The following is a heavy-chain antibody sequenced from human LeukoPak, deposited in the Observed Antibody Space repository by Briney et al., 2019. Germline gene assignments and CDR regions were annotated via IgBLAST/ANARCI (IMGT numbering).Heavy chain of an antibody. J-gene: IGHJ4*02. D-gene: IGHD5-24*01. CDR1: GLSLNSCA. V-gene: IGHV3-23*01. Sequence: GGSLRLSCTASGLSLNSCAISWVRQVPGKGLEWVSASSSSDDGKWYADSVRGRFTISRDTSKNTVYLQMNSLRVEDAGVYYCARRRDGLFDYWGQGTLVTVSS. CDR2: SSSSDDGK. CDR3: ARRRDGLFDY.